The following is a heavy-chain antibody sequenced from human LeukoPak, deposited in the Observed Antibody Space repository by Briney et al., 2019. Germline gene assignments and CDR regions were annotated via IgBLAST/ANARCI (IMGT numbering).Heavy chain of an antibody. J-gene: IGHJ4*02. D-gene: IGHD2-2*01. V-gene: IGHV4-34*01. Sequence: SETLSLTCAVYGGSFSGYYWSWIRQPPGKGLEWIGEINHSGSTNYNPSLKSRVTISVDTSKNQFSLELSSVTAADTAVYYCARARGVVPAAYYFDYWGQGTLVTVSS. CDR2: INHSGST. CDR3: ARARGVVPAAYYFDY. CDR1: GGSFSGYY.